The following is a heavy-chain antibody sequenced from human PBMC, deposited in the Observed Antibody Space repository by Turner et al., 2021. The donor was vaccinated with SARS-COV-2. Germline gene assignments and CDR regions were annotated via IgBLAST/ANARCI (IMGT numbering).Heavy chain of an antibody. D-gene: IGHD3-9*01. V-gene: IGHV1-69*01. Sequence: QVQLVQSGAEVKKPGSSVKVSCKASGGTFSSYAISWVRQAPGQGLEWMGGIIPIFGIANDEQKFQGRVTITADESTSTAYMELSSLRSEDTAVYYCAAGYYDILTGYYSYYYDGMDVWGQGTTVTVSS. CDR3: AAGYYDILTGYYSYYYDGMDV. J-gene: IGHJ6*02. CDR2: IIPIFGIA. CDR1: GGTFSSYA.